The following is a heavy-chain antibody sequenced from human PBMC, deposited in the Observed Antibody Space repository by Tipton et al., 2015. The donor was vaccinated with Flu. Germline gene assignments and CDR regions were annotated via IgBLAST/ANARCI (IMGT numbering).Heavy chain of an antibody. CDR1: GGSISSYY. J-gene: IGHJ5*02. CDR2: IYTRGST. CDR3: ARDILLGAAVYNWFDP. V-gene: IGHV4-4*07. Sequence: TLSLTCTVSGGSISSYYWSWIRQPAGKGLEWIGRIYTRGSTNYNPSLKSRVTMSVDTSKNQFSLKLSSVTAADTAVYYCARDILLGAAVYNWFDPWGQGTLVTVSS. D-gene: IGHD6-13*01.